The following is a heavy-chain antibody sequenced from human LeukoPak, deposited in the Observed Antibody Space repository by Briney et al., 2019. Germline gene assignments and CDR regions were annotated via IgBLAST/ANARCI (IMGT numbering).Heavy chain of an antibody. CDR1: GGTFSSYA. CDR3: ARDLEYQPGGMDV. J-gene: IGHJ6*03. Sequence: SVKVSFKASGGTFSSYAISWVRQAPGQGLEWMGGIIPIFGTANYAQKFQGRVTITADESTSKAYMELSSLRSEDPAVYYCARDLEYQPGGMDVWGKGTTVTVSS. D-gene: IGHD2-2*01. CDR2: IIPIFGTA. V-gene: IGHV1-69*01.